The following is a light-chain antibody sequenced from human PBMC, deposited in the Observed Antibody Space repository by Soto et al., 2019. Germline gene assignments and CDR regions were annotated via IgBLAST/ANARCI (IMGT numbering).Light chain of an antibody. CDR2: DAS. V-gene: IGKV3-11*01. Sequence: EIVLTQSPATLSLSPGERATLSCRTSQSVNTYLAWYQQKPGQPPRLLIYDASNRATGIPARFSGSGSGTDFTLTISSLEPGDFAVYYCQQRSNWLTFGGGTKVEIK. CDR1: QSVNTY. J-gene: IGKJ4*01. CDR3: QQRSNWLT.